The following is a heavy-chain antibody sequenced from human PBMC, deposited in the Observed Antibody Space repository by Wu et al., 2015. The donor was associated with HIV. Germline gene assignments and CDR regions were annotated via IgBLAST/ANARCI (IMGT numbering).Heavy chain of an antibody. CDR2: INPNSGGT. CDR1: GYTFTGYY. J-gene: IGHJ5*02. Sequence: QVQLVQSGAEVKRPGASVKVSCKASGYTFTGYYMHWVRQAPGQGLEWMGWINPNSGGTNYAQKLQGRVTMTTDTSTSTAYMELRSLRSDDTAVYYCARGSLPESGLVDPWGQGTLVTVSS. CDR3: ARGSLPESGLVDP. D-gene: IGHD2-2*01. V-gene: IGHV1-2*02.